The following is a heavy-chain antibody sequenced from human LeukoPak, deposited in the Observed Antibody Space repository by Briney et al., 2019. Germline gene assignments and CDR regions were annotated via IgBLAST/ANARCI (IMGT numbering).Heavy chain of an antibody. V-gene: IGHV1-46*03. Sequence: ASVKVSCKASGYTFSSYYMHWVRQAPGQGLEWVGIINPSGGSTSYAQKFQGRVTMTRDTSTSTVYMELSSLRSEDTAVYYCARAGTGGYDPQNYFDYWGQGTLVTVSS. CDR3: ARAGTGGYDPQNYFDY. J-gene: IGHJ4*02. D-gene: IGHD5-12*01. CDR2: INPSGGST. CDR1: GYTFSSYY.